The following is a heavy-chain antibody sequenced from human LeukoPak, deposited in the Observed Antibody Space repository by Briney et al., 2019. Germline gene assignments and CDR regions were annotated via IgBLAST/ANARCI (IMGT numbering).Heavy chain of an antibody. CDR2: ISGSGGGSST. D-gene: IGHD1-26*01. Sequence: PGGSLRLSCAASGFTFSSSAMSWVRQAPGKGLEWVSGISGSGGGSSTYYADSVKGRFTISRDNYKNTLYLQMNSLRTEDTAVYYCAKGYGWEASYFYYYMDVWGKGTTVTISS. CDR1: GFTFSSSA. V-gene: IGHV3-23*01. J-gene: IGHJ6*03. CDR3: AKGYGWEASYFYYYMDV.